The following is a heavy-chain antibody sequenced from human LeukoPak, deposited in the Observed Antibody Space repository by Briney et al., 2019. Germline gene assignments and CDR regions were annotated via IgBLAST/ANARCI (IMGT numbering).Heavy chain of an antibody. CDR2: IWYDGSNK. D-gene: IGHD1-1*01. J-gene: IGHJ3*02. CDR1: GYIFSSYG. Sequence: PGGSLRLSCAASGYIFSSYGMHWVRQAPGKGLEWVAVIWYDGSNKYYADSVKGRFTISRDNSKNTLYLQMNSLRAEDTAVYYCALTKPTGTGAFDIWGQGTMVTVSS. V-gene: IGHV3-30*02. CDR3: ALTKPTGTGAFDI.